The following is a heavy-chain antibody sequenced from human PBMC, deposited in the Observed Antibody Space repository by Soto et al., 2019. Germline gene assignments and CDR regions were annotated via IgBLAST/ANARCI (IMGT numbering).Heavy chain of an antibody. CDR3: ASDLVGASDSYGLDV. CDR2: IWHDGNNK. J-gene: IGHJ6*02. Sequence: PGGSLRLSCAASGFTFSNYGMHWVRQAPGKGLEWVAIIWHDGNNKYYADSVRGRFIISRDNSKNRLYLQMNNLRAEDTAVYYCASDLVGASDSYGLDVWGQGTPVTVS. CDR1: GFTFSNYG. V-gene: IGHV3-33*01. D-gene: IGHD1-26*01.